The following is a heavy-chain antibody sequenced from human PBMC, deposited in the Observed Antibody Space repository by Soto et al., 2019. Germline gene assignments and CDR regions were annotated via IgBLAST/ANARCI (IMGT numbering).Heavy chain of an antibody. Sequence: QVQLVESGGGVVQPGRSLRLSCAASGFTFSSYAMHWVRQAPGKGLEWVAVISYDGSNNYYADAVKVRFTISRDNSKNPLYLQMNSRRAEDTAVYYCARDPGGTDFAECTYSCDCWGQGTLVTVSS. V-gene: IGHV3-30-3*01. CDR3: ARDPGGTDFAECTYSCDC. CDR2: ISYDGSNN. CDR1: GFTFSSYA. J-gene: IGHJ4*02. D-gene: IGHD3-3*01.